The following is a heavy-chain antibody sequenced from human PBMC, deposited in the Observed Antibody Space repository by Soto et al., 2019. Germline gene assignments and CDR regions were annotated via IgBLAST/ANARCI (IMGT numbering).Heavy chain of an antibody. CDR3: ARHKGYCRSTSCYGMDV. D-gene: IGHD2-2*01. CDR1: GYSFSTYW. J-gene: IGHJ6*02. CDR2: IYPGDSDT. Sequence: LKISCKGAGYSFSTYWIVWVRQMPGKGLEWMGAIYPGDSDTRYSPSFRGQVTISADKSIXXXYXXXXXLXASDXAMXYCARHKGYCRSTSCYGMDVWGQEATVTVSS. V-gene: IGHV5-51*01.